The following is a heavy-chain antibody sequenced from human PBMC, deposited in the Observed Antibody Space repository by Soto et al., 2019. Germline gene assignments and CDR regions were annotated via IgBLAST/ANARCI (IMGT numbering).Heavy chain of an antibody. D-gene: IGHD3-22*01. CDR1: GYSFAGYW. CDR2: IDPSDSLT. CDR3: ARQIYDSDTGPNFQYYFDS. V-gene: IGHV5-10-1*01. J-gene: IGHJ4*02. Sequence: GESLKISCKGSGYSFAGYWITWVRQKPGKGLEWMGRIDPSDSLTYYSPSFRGHVTISATKSITTVFLQWSSLGASDTAMYYCARQIYDSDTGPNFQYYFDSWGQGTPVTVPS.